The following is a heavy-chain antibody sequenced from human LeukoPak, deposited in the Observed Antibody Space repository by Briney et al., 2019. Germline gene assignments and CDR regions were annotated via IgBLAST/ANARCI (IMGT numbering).Heavy chain of an antibody. Sequence: GGSLRLSCAASGFTFSNAWMSWVRQAPGKGLEWVGRIKSKTDGGTTDYAAPVKGRFTISRDDSKNTLYLQMNSLKTEDTAVYYCTTFPPTYYYDSSGFERYGDYWGQGTLVTVSS. D-gene: IGHD3-22*01. CDR3: TTFPPTYYYDSSGFERYGDY. CDR2: IKSKTDGGTT. V-gene: IGHV3-15*01. J-gene: IGHJ4*02. CDR1: GFTFSNAW.